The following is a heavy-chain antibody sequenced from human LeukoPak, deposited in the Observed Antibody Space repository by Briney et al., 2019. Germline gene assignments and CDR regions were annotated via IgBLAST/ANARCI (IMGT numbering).Heavy chain of an antibody. Sequence: SETLSLTCSVSGGPISSDGYYWSWIRQHPGKGLEWIGYIYYSGSTYYNPSLKSRVTMSVDTSKNQFSLKLSSVTAADTAVYYCARVPGYCSSGSCYFFDYWGQGTLVTVSS. CDR3: ARVPGYCSSGSCYFFDY. CDR1: GGPISSDGYY. CDR2: IYYSGST. J-gene: IGHJ4*02. V-gene: IGHV4-31*03. D-gene: IGHD2-15*01.